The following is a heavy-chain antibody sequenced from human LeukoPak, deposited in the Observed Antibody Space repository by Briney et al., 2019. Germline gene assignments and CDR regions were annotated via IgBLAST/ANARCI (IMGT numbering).Heavy chain of an antibody. CDR3: AREGQQLVIGGNWFDP. V-gene: IGHV1-2*02. CDR1: GYTFTGYY. Sequence: EASVKVSCKASGYTFTGYYMHWVRQAPGQGLEWMGWINPNNGGTNYAQKFQGRVTMTRDTSISTAYMDPSRLRSDDTAVYYCAREGQQLVIGGNWFDPWGQGTLVTVSS. D-gene: IGHD6-13*01. CDR2: INPNNGGT. J-gene: IGHJ5*02.